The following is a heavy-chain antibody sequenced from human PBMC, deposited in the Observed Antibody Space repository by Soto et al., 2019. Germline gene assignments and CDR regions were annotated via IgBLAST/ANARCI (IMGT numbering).Heavy chain of an antibody. V-gene: IGHV4-39*01. J-gene: IGHJ4*01. D-gene: IGHD6-13*01. CDR3: ARHGIAAAGVFDY. Sequence: SETLSLTCTVSGGSISSSSYYWGWIRQPPGKGLEWIGSIYYSGSTYYNPSLKSRVTISVDTSKNQFSLKLSSVTAADTAVYYCARHGIAAAGVFDYWGHGTLVTVSS. CDR2: IYYSGST. CDR1: GGSISSSSYY.